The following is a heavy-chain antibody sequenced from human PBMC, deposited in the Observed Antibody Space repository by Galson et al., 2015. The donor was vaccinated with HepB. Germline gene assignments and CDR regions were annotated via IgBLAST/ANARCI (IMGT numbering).Heavy chain of an antibody. CDR2: ISGSGDKM. Sequence: SLRLSCAASGFIFGNYAMTWVRQAPGKGLQWVSGISGSGDKMYYADSVKGRLTISRDNSKNTLYLQMNSLRAEDTAVYYCAKERGDILTGFEFWGQGTLVTVSS. J-gene: IGHJ4*02. CDR1: GFIFGNYA. V-gene: IGHV3-23*01. D-gene: IGHD3-9*01. CDR3: AKERGDILTGFEF.